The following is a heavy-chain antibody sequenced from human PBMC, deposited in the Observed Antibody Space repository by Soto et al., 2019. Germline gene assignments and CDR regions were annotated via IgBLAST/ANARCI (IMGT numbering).Heavy chain of an antibody. J-gene: IGHJ3*02. V-gene: IGHV4-39*01. Sequence: QLQLQESGPGLVKPSETLSLTCTVSGGSISSSSYYWGWIRQPPGKGLEWIGSIYYSGSTYYNPSLKSRVTISVDTSKNQFSLKLSSVTAADTAVYYCARRIYDFWSGLNAFDIWGQGTMVTVSS. CDR3: ARRIYDFWSGLNAFDI. D-gene: IGHD3-3*01. CDR1: GGSISSSSYY. CDR2: IYYSGST.